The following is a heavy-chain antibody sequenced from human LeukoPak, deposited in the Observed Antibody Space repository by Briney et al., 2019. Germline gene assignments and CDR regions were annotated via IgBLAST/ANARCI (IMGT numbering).Heavy chain of an antibody. Sequence: GGSLRLSCAASGFTFSSYSMNWVRQAPGKGLEWVSYISSSSSTIYYADSVKGRFTISRDNAKNSLYLQMNSLRAEDTAVYYCARQSIVVVPAAIDPWGQGTLVTVFS. D-gene: IGHD2-2*01. CDR1: GFTFSSYS. CDR2: ISSSSSTI. CDR3: ARQSIVVVPAAIDP. V-gene: IGHV3-48*01. J-gene: IGHJ5*02.